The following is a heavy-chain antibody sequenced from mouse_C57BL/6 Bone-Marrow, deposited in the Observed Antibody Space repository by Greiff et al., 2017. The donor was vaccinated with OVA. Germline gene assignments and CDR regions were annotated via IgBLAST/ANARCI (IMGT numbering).Heavy chain of an antibody. CDR3: ARSYYSNYYFDY. CDR2: IYPRSGNT. V-gene: IGHV1-81*01. CDR1: GYTFTSYG. Sequence: QVTLKESGAELARPGASVKLSCKASGYTFTSYGISWVKQRTGQGLEWIGEIYPRSGNTYYNEKFKGKATLTADKSSSTAYMELRSLTSEDSAVYFCARSYYSNYYFDYWGQGTTLTVSS. J-gene: IGHJ2*01. D-gene: IGHD2-5*01.